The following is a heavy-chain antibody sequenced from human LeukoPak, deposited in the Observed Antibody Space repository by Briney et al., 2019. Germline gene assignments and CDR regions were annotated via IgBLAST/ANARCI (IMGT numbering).Heavy chain of an antibody. Sequence: GASLKISCKGSGSIFTSYWIGWVRQLPGKGLEWMGIIYPGDSDTRYSPSFQGQVTISADKSISTAYLQWSSLKASDTAMYYCARAPPDCSGGSCYLYYFDYWGQGTLVTVSS. CDR3: ARAPPDCSGGSCYLYYFDY. J-gene: IGHJ4*02. CDR1: GSIFTSYW. D-gene: IGHD2-15*01. V-gene: IGHV5-51*01. CDR2: IYPGDSDT.